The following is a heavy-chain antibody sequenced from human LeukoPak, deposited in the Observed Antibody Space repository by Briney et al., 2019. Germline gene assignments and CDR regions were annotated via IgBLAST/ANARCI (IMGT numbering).Heavy chain of an antibody. CDR3: AKGLENLVDWLLAFDY. D-gene: IGHD3-9*01. Sequence: GGSLRLSCAASGFTFSSYEMNWVRQAPGKGLEWVSYISSSGSTIYYADSVKGRFTISRDNSKNTLYLQMNSLRAEDTAVYYCAKGLENLVDWLLAFDYWGQGTLVTVSS. CDR1: GFTFSSYE. V-gene: IGHV3-48*03. J-gene: IGHJ4*02. CDR2: ISSSGSTI.